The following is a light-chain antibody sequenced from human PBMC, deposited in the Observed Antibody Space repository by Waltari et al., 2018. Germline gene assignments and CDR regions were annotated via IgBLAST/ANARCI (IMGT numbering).Light chain of an antibody. CDR2: EAT. Sequence: QSALSQPASVSGSPGQSLTITCTGASTDLASYNLVAWYQHHPNRAPKLIIYEATKRPSGISHRFSGGKSGATASLRISGRQADDEADYYCCSYTGSSTSYGCGGGTKVTVL. CDR3: CSYTGSSTSYG. CDR1: STDLASYNL. V-gene: IGLV2-23*01. J-gene: IGLJ1*01.